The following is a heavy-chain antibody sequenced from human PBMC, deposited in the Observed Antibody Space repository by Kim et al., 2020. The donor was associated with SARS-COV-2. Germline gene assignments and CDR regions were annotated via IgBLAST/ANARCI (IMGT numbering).Heavy chain of an antibody. CDR2: IRSKVTTYNT. CDR3: ARHLRLRDRDWLDP. CDR1: GFTFSDHY. J-gene: IGHJ5*02. V-gene: IGHV3-72*01. D-gene: IGHD3-10*01. Sequence: GGSLRLSCAASGFTFSDHYMDWARQAPGKGLEWVGRIRSKVTTYNTAYAASVKGRFTISRDDSKRSLYLQMNRLRTEDTAVYYCARHLRLRDRDWLDPCGQGTLVTVSS.